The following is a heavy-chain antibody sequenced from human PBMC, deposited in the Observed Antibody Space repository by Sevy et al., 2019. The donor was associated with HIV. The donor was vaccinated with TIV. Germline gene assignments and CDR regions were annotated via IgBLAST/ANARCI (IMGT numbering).Heavy chain of an antibody. CDR3: VKDYMFAADWAPDS. Sequence: GESLKISCAASGFTFNNYAMNWVRQPPGKGLEWVSGLIENGVDTYYSDSVRGRFTISRDNSKNTLYLQMNSLRAEDTAIYYCVKDYMFAADWAPDSWGQGTLVTVSS. CDR2: LIENGVDT. V-gene: IGHV3-23*01. J-gene: IGHJ4*02. CDR1: GFTFNNYA. D-gene: IGHD3-10*02.